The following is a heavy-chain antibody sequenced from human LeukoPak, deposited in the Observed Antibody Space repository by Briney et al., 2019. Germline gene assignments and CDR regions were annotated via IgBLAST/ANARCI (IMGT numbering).Heavy chain of an antibody. CDR2: ISAYNGNT. V-gene: IGHV1-18*01. Sequence: GASVKVSCKASGYTFTSYGISWVRQAPGQGLEWMGWISAYNGNTNYAQKLQGRVTMTRDTSTSTVYMELSSLRSEDTAVYYCARDQGGPHRVFDYWGQGTLVTVSS. CDR3: ARDQGGPHRVFDY. J-gene: IGHJ4*02. CDR1: GYTFTSYG. D-gene: IGHD2-15*01.